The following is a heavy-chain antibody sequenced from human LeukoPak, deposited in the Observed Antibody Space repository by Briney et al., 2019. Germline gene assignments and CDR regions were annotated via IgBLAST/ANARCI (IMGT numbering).Heavy chain of an antibody. CDR1: GYTFTGYY. D-gene: IGHD4-11*01. J-gene: IGHJ4*02. Sequence: ASVKVSCKASGYTFTGYYMHWVRQAPGQGLEWMGWINPNSGGTNYAQKFQGRVTMTRDTSISTAYMELSRLRSDDTAVYYCARDRQIYSNYDIGPSDYWGQGTLVTVSS. V-gene: IGHV1-2*02. CDR3: ARDRQIYSNYDIGPSDY. CDR2: INPNSGGT.